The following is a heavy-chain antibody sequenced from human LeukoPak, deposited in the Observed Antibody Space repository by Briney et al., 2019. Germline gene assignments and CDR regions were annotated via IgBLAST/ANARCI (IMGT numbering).Heavy chain of an antibody. J-gene: IGHJ4*02. CDR1: GFTFSSYA. D-gene: IGHD5-18*01. CDR3: AKARWWDTAMVKGYYFDY. CDR2: ISGSGGST. Sequence: GGSLRLSCAASGFTFSSYAMSWVRQAPGKGLEWVSAISGSGGSTYYADSAKGRFTISRDNSKNTLYLQMNSLRAEDTAVYYCAKARWWDTAMVKGYYFDYWGQGTLVTVSS. V-gene: IGHV3-23*01.